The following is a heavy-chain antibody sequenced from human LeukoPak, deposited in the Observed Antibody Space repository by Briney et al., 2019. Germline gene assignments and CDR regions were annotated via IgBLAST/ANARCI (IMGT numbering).Heavy chain of an antibody. D-gene: IGHD6-13*01. Sequence: GGSLRLSCAASGFTFSDYYMSWVRQAPGKGLEWVANIKQDGSEKYYVDSVKGRFTISRDNAKNSLYLQMNSLRAEDTAVYYCARDDIAAAGSDYFDYWGQGTLVTVSS. CDR3: ARDDIAAAGSDYFDY. CDR2: IKQDGSEK. J-gene: IGHJ4*02. V-gene: IGHV3-7*01. CDR1: GFTFSDYY.